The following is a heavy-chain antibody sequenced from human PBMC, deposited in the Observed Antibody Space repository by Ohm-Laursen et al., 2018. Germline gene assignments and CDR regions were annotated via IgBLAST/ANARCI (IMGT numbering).Heavy chain of an antibody. CDR3: ARHRGSGSYPYHHFDY. CDR1: GFRFSDYS. J-gene: IGHJ4*02. D-gene: IGHD1-26*01. Sequence: SLRLSCAASGFRFSDYSMNWIRQAPGKGLEWISHISRSGDTIHYADSVKGRFTISRDNAKDSLYLQMNSLRTEDTAVYFCARHRGSGSYPYHHFDYWGQGTLVTVSS. CDR2: ISRSGDTI. V-gene: IGHV3-11*04.